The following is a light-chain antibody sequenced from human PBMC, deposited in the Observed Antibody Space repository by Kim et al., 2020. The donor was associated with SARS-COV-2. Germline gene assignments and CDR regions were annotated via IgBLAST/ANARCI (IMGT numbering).Light chain of an antibody. CDR1: QSVSSSY. Sequence: EIVLTQSPGTLSLSPGERATLSCRASQSVSSSYLAWYQQKPGQAPRLLIYGASSRATGIPDRFSGSGSGTDFTLTISSLETEDFAVYYCQQYCSSPWTFGQGTNVDIK. CDR3: QQYCSSPWT. V-gene: IGKV3-20*01. J-gene: IGKJ1*01. CDR2: GAS.